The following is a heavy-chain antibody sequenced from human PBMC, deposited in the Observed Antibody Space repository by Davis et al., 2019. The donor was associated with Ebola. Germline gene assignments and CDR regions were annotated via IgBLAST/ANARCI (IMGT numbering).Heavy chain of an antibody. CDR3: ARVGGDYPADFDY. Sequence: ASVKVSCKASGYTFTGYYMHWVRQAPGQGLEWMGWINPNSGGTNYAQKFQGRVTMTRDTSISTAYMELRSLRSDDTAVYYCARVGGDYPADFDYWGQGTLVTVSS. CDR2: INPNSGGT. J-gene: IGHJ4*02. CDR1: GYTFTGYY. D-gene: IGHD2-21*02. V-gene: IGHV1-2*02.